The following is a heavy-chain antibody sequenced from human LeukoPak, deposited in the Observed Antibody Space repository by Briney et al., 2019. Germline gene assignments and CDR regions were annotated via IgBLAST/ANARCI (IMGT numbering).Heavy chain of an antibody. Sequence: GGSLRLSCLASGFPFSYYAMSWVRQAPGKGLEWVSMLSGGSDGIYYADSVKGRFTISRDNSKNTLYLQMNSLRAEDTAVYYCARSVRGVIIGFDPWGQGTLVTVSS. CDR2: LSGGSDGI. CDR1: GFPFSYYA. D-gene: IGHD3-10*01. J-gene: IGHJ5*02. V-gene: IGHV3-23*01. CDR3: ARSVRGVIIGFDP.